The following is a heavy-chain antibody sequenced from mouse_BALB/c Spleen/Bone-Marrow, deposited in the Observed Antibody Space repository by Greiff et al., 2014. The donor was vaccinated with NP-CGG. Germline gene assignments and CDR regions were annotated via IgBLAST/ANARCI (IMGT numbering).Heavy chain of an antibody. CDR3: ANWAY. J-gene: IGHJ3*01. CDR2: ISDGGSYT. D-gene: IGHD4-1*01. Sequence: EVQGVESGGGLVKPGGSPKLSCAASGFTFSDYYMYWVRQTPEKRLEWVATISDGGSYTYYPDSVKGRFTISRDNAKNNLYLQMSSLKSEDTAMYYCANWAYWGQGTLVTVSA. V-gene: IGHV5-4*02. CDR1: GFTFSDYY.